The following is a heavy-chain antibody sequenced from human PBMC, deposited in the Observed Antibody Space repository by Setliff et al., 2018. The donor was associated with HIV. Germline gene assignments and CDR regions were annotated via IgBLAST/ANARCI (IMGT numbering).Heavy chain of an antibody. Sequence: PSETLSLTCAVYGGSVSGHYWGWFRQPPGKGLEWIGEITPTGDTNYIPSLKSRVAMSLDTSKNQISLKLRSVSAADTAVYYCARASSGYLIVHYWGQGTLVTVSS. V-gene: IGHV4-34*01. CDR1: GGSVSGHY. CDR3: ARASSGYLIVHY. J-gene: IGHJ4*02. CDR2: ITPTGDT. D-gene: IGHD3-22*01.